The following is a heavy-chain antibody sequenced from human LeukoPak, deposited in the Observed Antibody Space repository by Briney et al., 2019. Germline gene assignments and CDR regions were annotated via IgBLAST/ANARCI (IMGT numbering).Heavy chain of an antibody. CDR1: GGSIRNYY. D-gene: IGHD6-19*01. CDR3: ARDQGGYSSGLSSDN. V-gene: IGHV4-4*07. Sequence: SETLSLTCTVYGGSIRNYYWNWIRQPAGKGLEWIGRIYSSGITSHNPSLKGRVTLSVDTSKNQISLKLSSVTAADTAVYFCARDQGGYSSGLSSDNWGQGTLVTVSS. CDR2: IYSSGIT. J-gene: IGHJ4*02.